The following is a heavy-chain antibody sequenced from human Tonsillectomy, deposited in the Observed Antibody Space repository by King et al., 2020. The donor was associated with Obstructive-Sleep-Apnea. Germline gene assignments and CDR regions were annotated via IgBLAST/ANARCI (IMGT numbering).Heavy chain of an antibody. V-gene: IGHV4-34*01. CDR1: GGSFSGYY. D-gene: IGHD3-10*01. J-gene: IGHJ5*02. CDR2: INHSGST. CDR3: ASIYYGPGSYYTIGYNWFDP. Sequence: VQLQQWGAGLLKPSETLSLTCAVYGGSFSGYYWSWIRQPPGKGLEWIGEINHSGSTNYNPSLKSRVTISVDTSKNQFSLKLSSVTAADTAVYYCASIYYGPGSYYTIGYNWFDPWGQGTLVTVSS.